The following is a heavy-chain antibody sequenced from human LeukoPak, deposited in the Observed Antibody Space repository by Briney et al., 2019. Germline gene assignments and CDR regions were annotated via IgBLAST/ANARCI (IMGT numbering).Heavy chain of an antibody. V-gene: IGHV4-30-4*08. Sequence: SQTLSLTCTVSGGSISSGDYYWSWIRQPPGKGLEWIGYIYYSGSTYYNPSLKSRVTISVDTSKNQFSLNLSSVTAADTAVYYCARDPSVTGEAFGLDVWGQGTTVTVSS. CDR1: GGSISSGDYY. J-gene: IGHJ6*02. D-gene: IGHD7-27*01. CDR2: IYYSGST. CDR3: ARDPSVTGEAFGLDV.